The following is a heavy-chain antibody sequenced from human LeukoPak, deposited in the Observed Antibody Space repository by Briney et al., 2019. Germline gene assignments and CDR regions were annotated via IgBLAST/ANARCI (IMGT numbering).Heavy chain of an antibody. CDR1: GGSIGSSSYY. CDR3: ASTGYSSGWYKR. D-gene: IGHD6-19*01. Sequence: SETLSLTCTVSGGSIGSSSYYWGWIRQPPGKGLEWIGSIYYSGSTYYNPSLKSRVTISVDTSKNQFSLKLSSVTAADTAVYYCASTGYSSGWYKRWGQGTLVTVSS. V-gene: IGHV4-39*01. J-gene: IGHJ4*02. CDR2: IYYSGST.